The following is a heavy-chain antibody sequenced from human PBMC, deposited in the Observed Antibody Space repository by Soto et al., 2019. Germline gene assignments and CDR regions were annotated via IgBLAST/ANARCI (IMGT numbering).Heavy chain of an antibody. CDR3: TLDVRGVVAGVFDF. D-gene: IGHD2-15*01. CDR1: GFTFRSAW. V-gene: IGHV3-15*01. J-gene: IGHJ4*02. CDR2: IKSKVDGGTT. Sequence: EVPLVESGGGLVKPEESLRLSCAASGFTFRSAWMSWVRQATGKRLEWTSSIKSKVDGGTTDYPASVKGRITISRDDSKNTVYLQMDRLKLEDTAVYYCTLDVRGVVAGVFDFWGRGTLVTVSS.